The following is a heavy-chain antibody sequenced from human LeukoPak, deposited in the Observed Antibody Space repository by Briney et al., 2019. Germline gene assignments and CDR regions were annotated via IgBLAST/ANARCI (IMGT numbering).Heavy chain of an antibody. Sequence: GSLRLSCAASGFTFSDYYMNWIRQAPGKGLEWISYISTSGSTIYYTDSVKGRFTISRDNAKNTLYLQMNCLRAEDTAVYYCARDADYGDYMDVWGKGTTVTVSS. V-gene: IGHV3-11*04. CDR3: ARDADYGDYMDV. J-gene: IGHJ6*03. CDR1: GFTFSDYY. D-gene: IGHD4/OR15-4a*01. CDR2: ISTSGSTI.